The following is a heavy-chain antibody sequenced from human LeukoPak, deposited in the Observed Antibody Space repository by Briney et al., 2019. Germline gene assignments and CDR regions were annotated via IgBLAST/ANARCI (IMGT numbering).Heavy chain of an antibody. J-gene: IGHJ6*02. CDR3: ARVRITIFGVVVYYYGMDV. V-gene: IGHV4-34*01. Sequence: PSETLSLTCAVYGGSFSGYYWSWIRQPPGKGLEWTGEINHSGSTNYNPSLKSRVTISVDTSKNQFSLKLSSVTAADTAVYYCARVRITIFGVVVYYYGMDVWGQGTTVTVSS. D-gene: IGHD3-3*01. CDR2: INHSGST. CDR1: GGSFSGYY.